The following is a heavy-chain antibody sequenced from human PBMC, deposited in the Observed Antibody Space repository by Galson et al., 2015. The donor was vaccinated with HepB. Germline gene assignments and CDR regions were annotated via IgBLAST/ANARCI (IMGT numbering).Heavy chain of an antibody. CDR2: INWNGGST. J-gene: IGHJ4*02. D-gene: IGHD3-22*01. CDR1: GFTFDDYG. Sequence: SLRLSCAASGFTFDDYGMSWVRQAPGKGLEWVSGINWNGGSTGYADSVKGRFTISRDNAKNSLYLQMNSLRAEDTALYYCARSYYYDSSGYYDYWGQGTLVTVSS. V-gene: IGHV3-20*04. CDR3: ARSYYYDSSGYYDY.